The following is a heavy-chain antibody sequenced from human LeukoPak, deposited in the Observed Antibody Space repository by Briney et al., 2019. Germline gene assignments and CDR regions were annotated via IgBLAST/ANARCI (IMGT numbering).Heavy chain of an antibody. CDR3: AREEALSSGYCHGGDAFGI. CDR2: IYYSGST. Sequence: SETLSLTCTVSGGSISSYYWSWIRQPPGKGLEWIGYIYYSGSTNYNPSLKSRVTISVDTSKNQFSLKLSSVTAADTAVYYCAREEALSSGYCHGGDAFGIWGQGTMVTVSS. CDR1: GGSISSYY. D-gene: IGHD3-22*01. J-gene: IGHJ3*02. V-gene: IGHV4-59*01.